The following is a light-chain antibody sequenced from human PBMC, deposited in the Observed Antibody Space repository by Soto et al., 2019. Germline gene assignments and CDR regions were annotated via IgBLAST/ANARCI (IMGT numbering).Light chain of an antibody. Sequence: XASQSISRWLDWYQKKREKAPKXXIYDASSLASRVPSRFRGSGSGTELTITISSMKDDDVVTYYCQQYNSYSSTFGHGTKVDIK. V-gene: IGKV1-5*01. CDR2: DAS. J-gene: IGKJ1*01. CDR3: QQYNSYSST. CDR1: QSISRW.